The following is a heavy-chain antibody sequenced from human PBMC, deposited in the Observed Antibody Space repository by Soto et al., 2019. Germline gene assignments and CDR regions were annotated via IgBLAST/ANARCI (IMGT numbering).Heavy chain of an antibody. D-gene: IGHD5-12*01. Sequence: QVQLVESGGGVVQPGRSLRLSCAASGFTFSSYGMNWVRQAPGKGLEWVAVISSDGSNKYYADSVKGRVTISRNNSKNTQYLQMNSQREEDTAIYYCAKDRYREVVKQLGDAGDCWGQGTLVTVAS. V-gene: IGHV3-30*18. CDR3: AKDRYREVVKQLGDAGDC. CDR1: GFTFSSYG. J-gene: IGHJ4*02. CDR2: ISSDGSNK.